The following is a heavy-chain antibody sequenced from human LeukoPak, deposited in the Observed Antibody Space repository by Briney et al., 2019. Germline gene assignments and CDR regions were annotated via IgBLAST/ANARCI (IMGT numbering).Heavy chain of an antibody. D-gene: IGHD4/OR15-4a*01. J-gene: IGHJ6*02. CDR2: IGTAGDT. V-gene: IGHV3-13*01. CDR3: ARGTIPYGMDV. CDR1: GFTFSSYD. Sequence: GGSLRLSCAASGFTFSSYDMHWVRQATGKGLEWVSAIGTAGDTYYPGSVKGRFTISRENAKNSLYLQMNSLRAGDTAVYYCARGTIPYGMDVWGQGTTVTVSS.